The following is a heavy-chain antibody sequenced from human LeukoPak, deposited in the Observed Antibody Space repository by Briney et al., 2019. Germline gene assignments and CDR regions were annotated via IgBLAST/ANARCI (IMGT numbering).Heavy chain of an antibody. CDR2: IRTDGSTT. CDR1: GFTFSSYD. Sequence: GGSLRLSCAASGFTFSSYDMNWVRQAPGKGLEWVSYIRTDGSTTYYVDSVKGRFTISRDNTQNSLYLQMTSLTVEDTAVYYCARGPPLFDPWAREPWSPSPQ. V-gene: IGHV3-48*03. J-gene: IGHJ5*02. CDR3: ARGPPLFDP.